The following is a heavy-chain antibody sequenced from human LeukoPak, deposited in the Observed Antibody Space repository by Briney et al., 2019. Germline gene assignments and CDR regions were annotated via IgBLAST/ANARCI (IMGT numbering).Heavy chain of an antibody. J-gene: IGHJ4*02. CDR1: GFTFGSYG. CDR2: ISSSSDSI. CDR3: ARAMRSGYDY. Sequence: GGSLRLSCAASGFTFGSYGMNWVRQAPGKRLEWVSYISSSSDSIYYADSVKGRFTISRDNAENSLYLQMNSLRDEDTAVYYCARAMRSGYDYWGQGTLVTVSS. V-gene: IGHV3-48*02. D-gene: IGHD5-12*01.